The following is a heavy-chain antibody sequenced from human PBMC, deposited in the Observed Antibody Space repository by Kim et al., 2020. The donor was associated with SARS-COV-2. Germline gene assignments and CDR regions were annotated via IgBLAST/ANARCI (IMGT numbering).Heavy chain of an antibody. D-gene: IGHD6-19*01. V-gene: IGHV3-30*18. CDR1: GFIFSSYG. Sequence: GGSLRLSCVASGFIFSSYGLHWVRQAPGKGLEWVAVIPHDGNITYYVDSVKGRFTISRDTSKNMLYLQMNSLRVEDTAIYYCAKSSSGWYAPPFYYWDQ. CDR2: IPHDGNIT. CDR3: AKSSSGWYAPPFYY. J-gene: IGHJ4*02.